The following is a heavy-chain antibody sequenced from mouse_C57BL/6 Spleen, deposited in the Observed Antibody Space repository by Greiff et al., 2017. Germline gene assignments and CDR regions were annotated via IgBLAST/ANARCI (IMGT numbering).Heavy chain of an antibody. CDR1: GYTFTSYW. D-gene: IGHD2-10*01. CDR2: IVPNSGGT. V-gene: IGHV1-72*01. CDR3: ARSYYGNYYAMDY. J-gene: IGHJ4*01. Sequence: QVQLQQPGAELVKPGASVKLSCKASGYTFTSYWMHWVKQRPGRGLEWIGRIVPNSGGTKYNEKFKSKATLTVDKPSSTAYMQLSSLTSEDSAVYYCARSYYGNYYAMDYWGQGTSVTVSS.